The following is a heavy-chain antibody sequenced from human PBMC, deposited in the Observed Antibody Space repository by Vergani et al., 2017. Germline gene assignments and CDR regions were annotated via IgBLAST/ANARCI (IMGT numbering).Heavy chain of an antibody. Sequence: QVQLQESGPGLVKPSETLSLTCTVSGGSISSYYWSWIRQPAGKGLEWIGRIYTSGSTNYNPSLKSRVTMSVDTSKNQFSLKLSSVTAADTAVYYCARDLGQLERRNYYYYMDGWGKGTTVTVSS. V-gene: IGHV4-4*07. J-gene: IGHJ6*03. CDR1: GGSISSYY. D-gene: IGHD1-1*01. CDR2: IYTSGST. CDR3: ARDLGQLERRNYYYYMDG.